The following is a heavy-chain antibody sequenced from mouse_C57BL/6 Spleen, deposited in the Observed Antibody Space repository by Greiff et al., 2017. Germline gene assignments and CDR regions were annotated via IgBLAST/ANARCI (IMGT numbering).Heavy chain of an antibody. J-gene: IGHJ4*01. V-gene: IGHV14-3*01. Sequence: EVKLVESVAELVRPGASVKLSCTASGFNIKNTYMHWVKQRPEQGLEWIGRIDPANGNTKYAPKFQGKATITADPSSNPAYLQLSSLTSEDTAIYNCARGQRRLRAMDYWGQGTSVTVAS. CDR3: ARGQRRLRAMDY. CDR1: GFNIKNTY. D-gene: IGHD3-2*02. CDR2: IDPANGNT.